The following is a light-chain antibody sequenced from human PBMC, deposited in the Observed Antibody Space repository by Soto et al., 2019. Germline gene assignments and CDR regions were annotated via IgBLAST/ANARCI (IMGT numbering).Light chain of an antibody. Sequence: QSVLTQPASLSGSPGQSITISCPGTSIDVGGYNYVSWYQQHPGKAPKLMIYDVSNRPSGVSNRFSGSKSGNTASLTISGLQAEDEADYYCSSYTSSSTPFGRGTKVTVL. CDR1: SIDVGGYNY. J-gene: IGLJ2*01. V-gene: IGLV2-14*01. CDR2: DVS. CDR3: SSYTSSSTP.